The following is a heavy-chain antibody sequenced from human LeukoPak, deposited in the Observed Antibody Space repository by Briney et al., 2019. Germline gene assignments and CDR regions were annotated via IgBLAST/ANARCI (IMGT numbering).Heavy chain of an antibody. CDR3: ARGPHWDPHFDY. Sequence: GASVKVSCKASGYTFSGNYMHWVRQAPGQGLEWMGWINPNSGSTNYAQKFQGRVTMTRDTSISTAYMELSGLRSDDTAVYYCARGPHWDPHFDYWGQGTLVTVSS. D-gene: IGHD7-27*01. V-gene: IGHV1-2*02. CDR1: GYTFSGNY. CDR2: INPNSGST. J-gene: IGHJ4*02.